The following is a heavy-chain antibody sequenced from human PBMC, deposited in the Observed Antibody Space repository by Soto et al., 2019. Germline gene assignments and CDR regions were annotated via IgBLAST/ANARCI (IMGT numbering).Heavy chain of an antibody. CDR2: IYYSGST. Sequence: SETLSLTCTVSGGSISSYYWSWIRQPPGKGLEWIGYIYYSGSTNYNPSLKSRVTISVDTSKNQFSLKLSSVTAADTAVYYCARGYDFWSGSPFDYWGQGTLVTVSS. CDR3: ARGYDFWSGSPFDY. J-gene: IGHJ4*02. D-gene: IGHD3-3*01. V-gene: IGHV4-59*01. CDR1: GGSISSYY.